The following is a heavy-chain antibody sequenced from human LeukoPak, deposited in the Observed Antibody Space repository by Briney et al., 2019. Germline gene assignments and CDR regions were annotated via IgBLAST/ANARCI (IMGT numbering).Heavy chain of an antibody. V-gene: IGHV3-30-3*01. CDR1: GFTFSSYA. CDR3: ARVLPHYYDSSNKGYFDY. D-gene: IGHD3-22*01. J-gene: IGHJ4*02. CDR2: ISYDGSNK. Sequence: PGGSLRLSCAASGFTFSSYAMHWVRRAPGKGLEWVAVISYDGSNKYYADSVKGRFTISRDNSKNTLYLQMNSLRAEDTAVYYCARVLPHYYDSSNKGYFDYWGQGTLVTVSS.